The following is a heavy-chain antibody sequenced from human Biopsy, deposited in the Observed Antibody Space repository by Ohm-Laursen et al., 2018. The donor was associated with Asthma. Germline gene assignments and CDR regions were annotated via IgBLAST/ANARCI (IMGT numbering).Heavy chain of an antibody. V-gene: IGHV4-31*03. Sequence: SQTLSLTCSVSGGSINSGGDDWARGRQHPRKGVGWDGENQSSGNTYYKSSLRSRITISADTSKNQFSLNLRSVTAADSAVYHCARGSRHSSGWYHWFDPWGQGTLVTVSS. CDR2: NQSSGNT. D-gene: IGHD6-19*01. CDR3: ARGSRHSSGWYHWFDP. CDR1: GGSINSGGDD. J-gene: IGHJ5*02.